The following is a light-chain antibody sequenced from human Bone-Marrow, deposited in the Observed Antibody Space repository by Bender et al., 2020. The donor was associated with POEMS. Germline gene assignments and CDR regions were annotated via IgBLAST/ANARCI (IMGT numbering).Light chain of an antibody. CDR1: SSNIGSNS. CDR3: VAWDASLNGWV. V-gene: IGLV1-47*01. J-gene: IGLJ3*02. CDR2: TND. Sequence: QSVLTQPPSVSGTPGQRVTISCSGSSSNIGSNSVYWYQQLPGTAPQLLIYTNDQWPSGVPDRFSGSKSGTSASLAITGLQSDDEAIYFCVAWDASLNGWVFGGGTKLTVL.